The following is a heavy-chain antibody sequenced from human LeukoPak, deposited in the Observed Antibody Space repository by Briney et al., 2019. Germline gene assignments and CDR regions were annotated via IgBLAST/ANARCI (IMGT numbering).Heavy chain of an antibody. V-gene: IGHV3-23*01. D-gene: IGHD3-22*01. Sequence: PGGSLRLSCAASGFTFSSYGMSWVRQAPGKGLEWVSAISGSGGSTYYADSVKGRFTISRDNSKNTLYLQMNSLRAEDTAVYYCATLITMIVVTAPDDAFGIWGQGTMVTVSS. J-gene: IGHJ3*02. CDR1: GFTFSSYG. CDR3: ATLITMIVVTAPDDAFGI. CDR2: ISGSGGST.